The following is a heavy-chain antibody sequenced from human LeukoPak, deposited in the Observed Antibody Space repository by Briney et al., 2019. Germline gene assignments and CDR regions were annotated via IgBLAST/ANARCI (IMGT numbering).Heavy chain of an antibody. V-gene: IGHV3-48*03. CDR2: ISRSGTTT. CDR1: GFTFSSYE. D-gene: IGHD3-22*01. Sequence: TGGSLRLSCGVSGFTFSSYELNWVRQAPGKGLEWVSYISRSGTTTLYADSVKGRFTISRDNAKNSLYLQMNSLRAEDTAVYYCAREGSSGYYYRDYYFDYWGQGTLVTVSS. J-gene: IGHJ4*02. CDR3: AREGSSGYYYRDYYFDY.